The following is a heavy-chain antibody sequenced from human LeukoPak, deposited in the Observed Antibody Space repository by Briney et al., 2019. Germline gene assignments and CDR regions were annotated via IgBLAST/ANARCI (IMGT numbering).Heavy chain of an antibody. CDR2: IYTSGST. D-gene: IGHD3-3*01. V-gene: IGHV4-4*07. J-gene: IGHJ5*02. Sequence: SETLSLTCTVSGGSISSYYWGWIRQPPGKGLEWIGRIYTSGSTNYNPSLKSRVTMSVDTSKNQFSLKLSSVTAADTAVYYCARVMYPIYYDFWSGPNWFDPWGQGTLVTVSS. CDR1: GGSISSYY. CDR3: ARVMYPIYYDFWSGPNWFDP.